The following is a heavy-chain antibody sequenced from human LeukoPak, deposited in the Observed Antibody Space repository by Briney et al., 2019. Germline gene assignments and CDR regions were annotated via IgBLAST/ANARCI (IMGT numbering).Heavy chain of an antibody. Sequence: SETLSLTGIVSGGSISNYYWSWIRQPAGKGLEWIGRIYTSGSTDYNPSLKTRVTMSLDTSKNQFSLKMSSVTAADTAVYYCARDKMYQLPHNWFDPWGQGTLVTVSS. J-gene: IGHJ5*02. CDR1: GGSISNYY. V-gene: IGHV4-4*07. CDR3: ARDKMYQLPHNWFDP. D-gene: IGHD2-2*01. CDR2: IYTSGST.